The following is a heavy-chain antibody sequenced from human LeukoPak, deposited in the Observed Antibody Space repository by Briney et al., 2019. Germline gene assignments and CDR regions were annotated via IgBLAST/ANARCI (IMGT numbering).Heavy chain of an antibody. CDR1: GFTFTSYA. J-gene: IGHJ4*02. Sequence: GGTLRLSFAASGFTFTSYAMNWVRQAPGKVLEWVSAISGSGARTYYADSVKGRFTISRDNSKNTLYLQMNSLRAEDTAVYYCAKGSLAAGGDYWGQGNLVTVSS. V-gene: IGHV3-23*01. CDR2: ISGSGART. D-gene: IGHD2-15*01. CDR3: AKGSLAAGGDY.